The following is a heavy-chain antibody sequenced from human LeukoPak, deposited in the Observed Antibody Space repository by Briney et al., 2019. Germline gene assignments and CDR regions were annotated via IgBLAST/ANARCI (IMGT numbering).Heavy chain of an antibody. Sequence: ASVKVSCKASGGTFSSYAISWVRQAPGQGLEWMGGIIPIFGTANYAQKFQGRVTITTDTSTSTAYMELRSLRSDDTAVYYCARGPSTLAVAGRGYFDYWGQGTLVTVSS. CDR1: GGTFSSYA. V-gene: IGHV1-69*05. CDR2: IIPIFGTA. CDR3: ARGPSTLAVAGRGYFDY. D-gene: IGHD6-19*01. J-gene: IGHJ4*02.